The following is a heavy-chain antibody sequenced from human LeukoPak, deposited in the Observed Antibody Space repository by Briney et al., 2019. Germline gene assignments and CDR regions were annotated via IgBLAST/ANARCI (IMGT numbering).Heavy chain of an antibody. Sequence: SGTLSLTCVVSGYSISNTYYWGWIRQPPGKELEWIGSIYNSGSTHYNPSLKSRVTISVDTSKNQFSLKLTSVTAADTAVYYCARNSSGNYFDYWGQGTLVTDAS. J-gene: IGHJ4*02. D-gene: IGHD1-26*01. CDR2: IYNSGST. CDR1: GYSISNTYY. V-gene: IGHV4-38-2*01. CDR3: ARNSSGNYFDY.